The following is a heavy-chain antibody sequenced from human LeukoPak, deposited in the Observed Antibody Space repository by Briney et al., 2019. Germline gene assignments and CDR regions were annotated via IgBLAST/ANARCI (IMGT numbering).Heavy chain of an antibody. Sequence: SETLSLTCTVSGGSISSYYWSWIRQPPGKGLEWIGYIYYSGTTNYNPSLKSRVTMSVDTSMNQFSLKMSSVTAADTAVYYCAREKDCSSISCYDDYYYMDVWGKGTTVTVSS. CDR1: GGSISSYY. CDR2: IYYSGTT. J-gene: IGHJ6*03. CDR3: AREKDCSSISCYDDYYYMDV. V-gene: IGHV4-59*12. D-gene: IGHD2-2*01.